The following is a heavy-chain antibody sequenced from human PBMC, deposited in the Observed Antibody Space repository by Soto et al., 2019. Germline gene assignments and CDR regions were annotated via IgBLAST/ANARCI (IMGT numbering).Heavy chain of an antibody. CDR3: AREGGYCSSTSCQRYYYYYGMDV. J-gene: IGHJ6*02. D-gene: IGHD2-2*01. V-gene: IGHV6-1*01. CDR2: TYYRSKWYN. Sequence: SQTFSLTCAISGESVSSNSAAWNWIRQSPSRGLEWLGRTYYRSKWYNDYAVSVKSRITINPDTSKNQFSLQLNSVTPEDTAVYYCAREGGYCSSTSCQRYYYYYGMDVWGQGTTVTVSS. CDR1: GESVSSNSAA.